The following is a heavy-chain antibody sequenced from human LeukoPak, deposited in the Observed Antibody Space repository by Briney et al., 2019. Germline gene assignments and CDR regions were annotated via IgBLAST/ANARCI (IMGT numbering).Heavy chain of an antibody. V-gene: IGHV3-30-3*01. CDR3: ARADGNYFFYYMDV. CDR2: ISYDGSNN. J-gene: IGHJ6*03. D-gene: IGHD5-24*01. Sequence: PGGSLRLSCAASGFTFSSYAMHWVRQAPGKGLEWVAVISYDGSNNYSADSVKGRFTISRDNSKNTLYLQMNSLRAEDSAVYYCARADGNYFFYYMDVWGKGTTVTVSS. CDR1: GFTFSSYA.